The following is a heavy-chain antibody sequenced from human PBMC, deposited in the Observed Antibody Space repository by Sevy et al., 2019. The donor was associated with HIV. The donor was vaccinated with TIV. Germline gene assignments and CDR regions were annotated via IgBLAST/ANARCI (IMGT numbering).Heavy chain of an antibody. D-gene: IGHD3-22*01. Sequence: GGSLRLSCVASGFTFSSHAMNWVRQVPGKGLEWVSSIGTNGDGRYYADSVKGRFTLSRDNSKSTLYLQMNCLRAEDTALYYCSKPIYFYDNSGYSGDYWGQGIRVTVSS. CDR3: SKPIYFYDNSGYSGDY. CDR1: GFTFSSHA. V-gene: IGHV3-23*01. J-gene: IGHJ4*02. CDR2: IGTNGDGR.